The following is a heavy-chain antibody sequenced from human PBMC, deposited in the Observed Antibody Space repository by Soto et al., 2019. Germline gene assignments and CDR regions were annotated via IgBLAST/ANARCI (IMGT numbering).Heavy chain of an antibody. CDR3: ARDRYTTSSYGMDV. V-gene: IGHV3-33*01. Sequence: QVKLVESGGGVVKPGRSLRLSCAASGFTFSNFGMHWVRQAPGKGLEWVAVIWFDGGDKHYVDSVEGRFTISRDNSKNTVYLQMNSLRPEDTAVYYCARDRYTTSSYGMDVWGQWTTVTVSS. CDR2: IWFDGGDK. D-gene: IGHD6-6*01. CDR1: GFTFSNFG. J-gene: IGHJ6*02.